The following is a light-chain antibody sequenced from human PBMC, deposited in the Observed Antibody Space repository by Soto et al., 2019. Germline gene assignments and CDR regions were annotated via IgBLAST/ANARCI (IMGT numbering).Light chain of an antibody. CDR3: QQSYSTPPFT. J-gene: IGKJ3*01. Sequence: DIQMTQSPSSLSASVGERVTITCRASQSISSYLNWYQQKPGKAPKLLIYAASSLQSGVPSRFSGSRSGTDFTLTISSLQPEDFATYYCQQSYSTPPFTFGPGTKVDIK. V-gene: IGKV1-39*01. CDR1: QSISSY. CDR2: AAS.